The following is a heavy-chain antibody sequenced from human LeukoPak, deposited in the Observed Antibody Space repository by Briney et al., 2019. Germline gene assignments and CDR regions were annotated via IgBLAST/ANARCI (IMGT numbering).Heavy chain of an antibody. V-gene: IGHV3-33*05. CDR3: ARDSRGPDY. Sequence: QPGRSLRLSCAASGFTFSNYDMYWVRQAPGRGLDWVAVVSYDGSDKYYADSVKGRFTISRDNSKNTLYLQMTCLRVEDMAVYDCARDSRGPDYWGQGALVTVSS. J-gene: IGHJ4*02. CDR2: VSYDGSDK. CDR1: GFTFSNYD. D-gene: IGHD3-22*01.